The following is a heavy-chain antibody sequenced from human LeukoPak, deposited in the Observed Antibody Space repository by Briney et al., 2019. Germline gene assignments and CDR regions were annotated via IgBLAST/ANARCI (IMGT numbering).Heavy chain of an antibody. CDR1: GFTFSSYW. V-gene: IGHV3-7*01. J-gene: IGHJ6*03. D-gene: IGHD3-3*01. CDR2: IKQDGSEK. Sequence: TGGSLRLSCAASGFTFSSYWMSWVRQAPGKGLEWLANIKQDGSEKYYVDSVKGRFTISRDNAKNSLYLQMNSLRAEDTAVYYCARHNYDFWSVYMDVWGKGTTVTVSS. CDR3: ARHNYDFWSVYMDV.